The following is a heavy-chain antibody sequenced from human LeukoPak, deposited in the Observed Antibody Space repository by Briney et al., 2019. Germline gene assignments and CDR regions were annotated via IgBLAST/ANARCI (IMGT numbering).Heavy chain of an antibody. CDR1: GFTFSDYY. Sequence: GGSLRLSCAASGFTFSDYYMNWIRQAPGKGLEWVSYISSSSSYTNYADSVKGRFTISRDNAKNSLYLQMNSLRAEDTAVYYCARDLAAAGTTIYFQHWGQGTLVTVSS. D-gene: IGHD6-13*01. V-gene: IGHV3-11*06. CDR3: ARDLAAAGTTIYFQH. CDR2: ISSSSSYT. J-gene: IGHJ1*01.